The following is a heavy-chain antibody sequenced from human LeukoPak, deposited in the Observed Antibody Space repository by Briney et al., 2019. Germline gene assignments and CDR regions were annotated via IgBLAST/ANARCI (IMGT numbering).Heavy chain of an antibody. CDR2: IYYSGST. CDR3: ARSYYYDSSGPWGN. Sequence: SETLSLTCTVSGGSISSSSYYWGWIRQPPGKGLEWIGSIYYSGSTYYNPSLKSRVTISVDTSKNQFSLKLSSVTAADTAVYYCARSYYYDSSGPWGNWGQGTLVTVSS. V-gene: IGHV4-39*07. J-gene: IGHJ4*02. CDR1: GGSISSSSYY. D-gene: IGHD3-22*01.